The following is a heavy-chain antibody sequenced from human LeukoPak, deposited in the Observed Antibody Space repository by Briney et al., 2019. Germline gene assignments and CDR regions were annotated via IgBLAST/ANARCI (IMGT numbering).Heavy chain of an antibody. CDR2: ISGSGGST. D-gene: IGHD3-22*01. CDR1: GFTFSSYA. Sequence: GGSLRLSCAASGFTFSSYAMSWVRQAPGKGLEWVSAISGSGGSTYYADSVKGRFTISRDNSKNTLYLQMNSLRAEDTAVYYCAKESYDDSSGYYYPDYWGQGTLVTVSS. CDR3: AKESYDDSSGYYYPDY. V-gene: IGHV3-23*01. J-gene: IGHJ4*02.